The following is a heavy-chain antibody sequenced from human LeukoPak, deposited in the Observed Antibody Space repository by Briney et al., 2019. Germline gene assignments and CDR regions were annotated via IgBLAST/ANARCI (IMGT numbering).Heavy chain of an antibody. J-gene: IGHJ4*02. CDR3: VSFYETY. CDR2: ISGSGATT. D-gene: IGHD2/OR15-2a*01. V-gene: IGHV3-23*01. CDR1: GFTFNIYA. Sequence: GGSVRLSCAASGFTFNIYAMNWVRQTPGKGLEWVSAISGSGATTYYTDSVKGRFSISKDNAKNTVYLQMNSLRAEDTAVYYCVSFYETYWGRGTLVTVSS.